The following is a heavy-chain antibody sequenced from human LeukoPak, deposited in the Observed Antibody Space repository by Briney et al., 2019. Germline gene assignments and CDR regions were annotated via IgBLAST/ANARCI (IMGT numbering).Heavy chain of an antibody. V-gene: IGHV7-4-1*02. Sequence: ASVKVSCKASGYTFTSYAMNWVRQAPGQGLEWMGWINTNTGNPTYAQGFTGRFVFSLDTSVSTAYLQISSLKAEDTAVYYCARDLARLITRGRDFDYWGQGTLVTVSS. CDR2: INTNTGNP. J-gene: IGHJ4*02. CDR3: ARDLARLITRGRDFDY. D-gene: IGHD6-25*01. CDR1: GYTFTSYA.